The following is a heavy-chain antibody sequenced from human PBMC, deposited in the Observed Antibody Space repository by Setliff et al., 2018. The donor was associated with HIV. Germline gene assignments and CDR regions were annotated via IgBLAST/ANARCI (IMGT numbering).Heavy chain of an antibody. J-gene: IGHJ4*02. CDR1: GGSISSYY. Sequence: PSETLSLTCTVSGGSISSYYWSWIRQSPGKGLEWLGYIYYSGSTNYNPSLQSRVTISVDTSKNQFSLTLNPVTAADTAVYYCARGPAGRLVFLSYWGQGTLVTVSS. D-gene: IGHD6-6*01. V-gene: IGHV4-59*01. CDR3: ARGPAGRLVFLSY. CDR2: IYYSGST.